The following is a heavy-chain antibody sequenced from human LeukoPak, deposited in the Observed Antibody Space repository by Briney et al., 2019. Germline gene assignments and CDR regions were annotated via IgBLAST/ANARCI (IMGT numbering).Heavy chain of an antibody. D-gene: IGHD2/OR15-2a*01. CDR1: GYSISSGYY. J-gene: IGHJ4*02. V-gene: IGHV4-38-2*02. Sequence: PSETLSPTCTVSGYSISSGYYWGWIRQPPGKGLEWIGSIYHSGSTYYNPSLKSRVTISVDTSKNQFSLKLSSVTAADTAVYYCAREDPGFLRIIDYWGQGTLVTVSS. CDR3: AREDPGFLRIIDY. CDR2: IYHSGST.